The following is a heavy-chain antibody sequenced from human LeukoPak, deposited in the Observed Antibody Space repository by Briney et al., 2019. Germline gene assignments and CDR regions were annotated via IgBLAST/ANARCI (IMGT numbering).Heavy chain of an antibody. Sequence: GGSLRLSCAASGFTFSSHGMNWVRQAPGKGLEWVSFISGGGGNTIYYADSVKGRFTISRDNSKNTLYLQMNSLRAEDTAVYYCAKNPGGVVVAATGYFDYWGQGTLVTVSS. D-gene: IGHD2-15*01. CDR1: GFTFSSHG. J-gene: IGHJ4*02. CDR3: AKNPGGVVVAATGYFDY. CDR2: ISGGGGNTI. V-gene: IGHV3-23*01.